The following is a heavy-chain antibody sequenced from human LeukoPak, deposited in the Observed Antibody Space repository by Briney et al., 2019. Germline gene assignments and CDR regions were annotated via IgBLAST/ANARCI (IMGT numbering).Heavy chain of an antibody. V-gene: IGHV3-9*01. CDR1: GFTFDDYA. CDR3: AKVRRGYSYGYFDY. Sequence: GGSLRLSCAASGFTFDDYAMHWVRQAPGKGLEWVSGISWNSGSIGYADSVKGRFTISRDNAKNSLYLQMNSLRAEDTALYYCAKVRRGYSYGYFDYWGQGTLVTVSS. D-gene: IGHD5-18*01. CDR2: ISWNSGSI. J-gene: IGHJ4*02.